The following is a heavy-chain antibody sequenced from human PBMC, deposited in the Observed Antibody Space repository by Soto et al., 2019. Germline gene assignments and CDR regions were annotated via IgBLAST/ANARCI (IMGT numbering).Heavy chain of an antibody. V-gene: IGHV4-31*03. J-gene: IGHJ3*02. CDR1: GGSISSGGYY. CDR3: ARGYGSGSPDAFDI. CDR2: IYYSGST. Sequence: ASETLSLTCTVSGGSISSGGYYWSWIRQHPGKGLEWIGYIYYSGSTYYNPSLKSRVTISVDTSKNQFSLKLSSVTAADTAVYYCARGYGSGSPDAFDIWGQGTMVTVS. D-gene: IGHD3-10*01.